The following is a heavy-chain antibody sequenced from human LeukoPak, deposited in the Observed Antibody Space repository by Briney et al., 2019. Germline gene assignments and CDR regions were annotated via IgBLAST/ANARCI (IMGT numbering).Heavy chain of an antibody. CDR1: GFTFSSYA. Sequence: GRSLRLSCAASGFTFSSYAMHWVRQAPGKGLEWVAVISYDGSNKYYADSVKGRFTISRDNSKNTLYLQMNSLRAEDTAVYYCAKDAGRAVAGDYWGQGTLVTVSS. CDR2: ISYDGSNK. J-gene: IGHJ4*02. V-gene: IGHV3-30-3*01. CDR3: AKDAGRAVAGDY. D-gene: IGHD6-19*01.